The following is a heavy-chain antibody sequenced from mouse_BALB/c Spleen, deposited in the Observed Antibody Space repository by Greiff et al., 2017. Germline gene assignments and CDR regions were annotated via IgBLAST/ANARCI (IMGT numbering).Heavy chain of an antibody. CDR3: VRGGDY. Sequence: DVMLVESGGGLVQPKGSLKLSCAASGFTFNTYAMNWVRQAPGKGLEWVARIRSKSNNYATYYADSVKDRFTISRDDSQSMLYLQMNNLKTEDTAMYYCVRGGDYWGQGTTLTVSS. V-gene: IGHV10-1*02. CDR1: GFTFNTYA. J-gene: IGHJ2*01. CDR2: IRSKSNNYAT.